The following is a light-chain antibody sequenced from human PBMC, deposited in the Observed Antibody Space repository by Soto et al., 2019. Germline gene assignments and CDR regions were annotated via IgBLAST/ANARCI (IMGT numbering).Light chain of an antibody. CDR1: QSISTY. CDR3: QQYGHSPPFT. Sequence: TQSPSSLSASVGDRVTITCRASQSISTYLNWYQQRPGQAPRLLIYGVSTRAPGIPDRFSGSGSRTDFTLTISRLEPEDFAVYFCQQYGHSPPFTFGPGTKVDFK. CDR2: GVS. V-gene: IGKV3-20*01. J-gene: IGKJ3*01.